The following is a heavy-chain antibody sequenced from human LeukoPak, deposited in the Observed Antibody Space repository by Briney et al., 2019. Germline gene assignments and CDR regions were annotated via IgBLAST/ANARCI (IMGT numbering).Heavy chain of an antibody. D-gene: IGHD6-19*01. CDR1: GDSVTSRF. CDR2: VYYAGII. V-gene: IGHV4-59*02. Sequence: SETLSLTCIVSGDSVTSRFWSWVRQPPGKGLEWIGSVYYAGIIYYNPSLKSRVTVSVDTSMTQFSLKLNSVTAADTAVYCCASAQTSGWYAFDYWGQGTLVTVSS. CDR3: ASAQTSGWYAFDY. J-gene: IGHJ4*02.